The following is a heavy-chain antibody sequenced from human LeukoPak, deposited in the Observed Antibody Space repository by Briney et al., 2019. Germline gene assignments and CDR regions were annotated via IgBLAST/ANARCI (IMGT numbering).Heavy chain of an antibody. CDR1: GYTFSNYY. J-gene: IGHJ4*02. CDR2: IDPNSGDT. Sequence: GASVKVSCKASGYTFSNYYIQWVRQAPGQGLEWMGWIDPNSGDTNYAQRFQGRVTMTRDTSIGTAYMELSGLRSHDTALYYCARDKSGNSGWYSYFDYWGQGTLVTVSS. CDR3: ARDKSGNSGWYSYFDY. D-gene: IGHD6-19*01. V-gene: IGHV1-2*02.